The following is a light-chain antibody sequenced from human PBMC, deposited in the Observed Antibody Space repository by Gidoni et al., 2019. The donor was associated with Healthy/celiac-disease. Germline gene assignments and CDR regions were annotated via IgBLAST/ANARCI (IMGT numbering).Light chain of an antibody. CDR2: AAS. V-gene: IGKV1-39*01. Sequence: IQLTQSPSSLSASVVDRVTITCRASQSISSYLNWYQQKPGKAPKLLIYAASSLQSGVPSRFSGSGSGTDFTLTISSLQPEDFATYYCQQSYSTPWTFXXXTKVEIK. CDR3: QQSYSTPWT. CDR1: QSISSY. J-gene: IGKJ1*01.